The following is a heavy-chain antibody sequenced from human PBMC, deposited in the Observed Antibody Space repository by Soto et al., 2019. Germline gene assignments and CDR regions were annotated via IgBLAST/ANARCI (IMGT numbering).Heavy chain of an antibody. V-gene: IGHV4-59*01. J-gene: IGHJ4*02. D-gene: IGHD6-25*01. CDR2: IYYSGSDSGST. CDR3: TRGGGDF. CDR1: GVSINTYY. Sequence: PSETLSLTCTVSGVSINTYYWSLIRQPPGKGLEWIGYIYYSGSDSGSTNYIPSLKSRVTISVDTSKNQFSLRLTSVTAADTAVYFCTRGGGDFWGQGTLVTVS.